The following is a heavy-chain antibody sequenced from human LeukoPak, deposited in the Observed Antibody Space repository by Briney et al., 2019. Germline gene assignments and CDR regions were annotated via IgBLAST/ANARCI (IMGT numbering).Heavy chain of an antibody. D-gene: IGHD1-1*01. CDR2: INHSKTT. V-gene: IGHV4-34*01. Sequence: KPSETLSLTCTVSGGSISSYYWSWIRQTPGTGLEWIGEINHSKTTNYNPSLKSRVTMSVDTSKNQFSLNLSSVTAADTAVYYCARWGMDWHDVHCYNLDVWGAGTTVTVSS. J-gene: IGHJ6*03. CDR3: ARWGMDWHDVHCYNLDV. CDR1: GGSISSYY.